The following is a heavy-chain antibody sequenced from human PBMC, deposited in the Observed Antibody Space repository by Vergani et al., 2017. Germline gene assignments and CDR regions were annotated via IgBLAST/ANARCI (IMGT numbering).Heavy chain of an antibody. J-gene: IGHJ6*02. V-gene: IGHV4-61*02. CDR1: GGSISSGSYY. CDR2: IYTSGST. D-gene: IGHD5-12*01. Sequence: QVQLQESGPGLVKPSQTLSLTCTVSGGSISSGSYYWSWIRQPAGKGLEWIGRIYTSGSTNYNPSLTSRVTISVDTSKNQFSLKLSSVTAADTAVYYCARDDGQSGYERSHYYYGMDVWGQGTTVTVSS. CDR3: ARDDGQSGYERSHYYYGMDV.